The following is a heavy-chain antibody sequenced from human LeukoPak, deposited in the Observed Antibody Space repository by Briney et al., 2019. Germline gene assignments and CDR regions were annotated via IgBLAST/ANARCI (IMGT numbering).Heavy chain of an antibody. V-gene: IGHV3-48*03. CDR3: ASIQPPGNYYGMDV. CDR2: ISSSGSTI. D-gene: IGHD1-1*01. Sequence: PGGSLRLSCAASGFTFSSYAMSWVRQAPGKGLEWVSYISSSGSTIYYADSVKGRFTISRDNAKNSLYLQMNSLRAEDTAVYYCASIQPPGNYYGMDVWGQGTTVTVSS. CDR1: GFTFSSYA. J-gene: IGHJ6*02.